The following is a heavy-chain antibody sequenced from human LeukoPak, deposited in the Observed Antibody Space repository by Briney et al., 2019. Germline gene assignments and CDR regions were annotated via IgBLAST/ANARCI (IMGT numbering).Heavy chain of an antibody. Sequence: PSETLSLTCTVSGYSISSGYYWGWIRQPPGKGLEWIGSIYHSGSTYYNPSLKSRVTISVDTSKNQFSLKLSSVTAADTAVYYCARDTVVVKDAFDIWGQGTMVTVSS. V-gene: IGHV4-38-2*02. J-gene: IGHJ3*02. CDR1: GYSISSGYY. CDR2: IYHSGST. CDR3: ARDTVVVKDAFDI. D-gene: IGHD3-22*01.